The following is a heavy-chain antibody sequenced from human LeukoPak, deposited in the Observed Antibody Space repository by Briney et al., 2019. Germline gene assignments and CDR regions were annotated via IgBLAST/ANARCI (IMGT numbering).Heavy chain of an antibody. CDR2: ISGSGGST. V-gene: IGHV3-23*01. Sequence: GGSLRLSCAASGFTFSSYGMSWVRQAPGKGLEWVSAISGSGGSTYYADSVKGRFTISRDNSKNTLYLQMNSLRAEDTAVYYCAKDRYYYGSGSYPTPDYWGQGTLVTVSS. CDR1: GFTFSSYG. D-gene: IGHD3-10*01. CDR3: AKDRYYYGSGSYPTPDY. J-gene: IGHJ4*02.